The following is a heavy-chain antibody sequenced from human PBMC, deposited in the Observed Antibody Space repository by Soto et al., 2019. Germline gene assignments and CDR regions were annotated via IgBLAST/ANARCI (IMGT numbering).Heavy chain of an antibody. Sequence: LGLSCATSGFTFHDYAMSWVRQAPGKGLEWVSAIAFTGSATYYADSVKGRFTISRDNSKNIVYLQMNSLSVDDTALYYCVKEVETVSLVAFDLWGQGTQVTVSS. CDR1: GFTFHDYA. V-gene: IGHV3-23*01. CDR2: IAFTGSAT. CDR3: VKEVETVSLVAFDL. J-gene: IGHJ4*02. D-gene: IGHD5-18*01.